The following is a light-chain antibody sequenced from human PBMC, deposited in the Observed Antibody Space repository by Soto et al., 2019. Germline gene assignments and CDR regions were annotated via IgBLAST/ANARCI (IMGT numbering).Light chain of an antibody. J-gene: IGLJ2*01. CDR2: EGN. CDR3: CSYAGGSTV. Sequence: QSALTQPASVSGSPGQSITISCTGTSSDVGSYNLVSWYQQHPGKAPKLMIYEGNKRPSGVSNRFSGSNSGSMASLTISGLQAEDEADYYCCSYAGGSTVFGGGTKLTVL. CDR1: SSDVGSYNL. V-gene: IGLV2-23*01.